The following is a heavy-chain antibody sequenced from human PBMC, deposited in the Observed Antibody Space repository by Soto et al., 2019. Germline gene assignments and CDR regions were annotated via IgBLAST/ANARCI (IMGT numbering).Heavy chain of an antibody. V-gene: IGHV3-11*01. Sequence: GGSLRLSCAASGFTFSDYYMSWIRQAPGKGLEWVSYISSSGSTIYYADSVKGRFTISRDNAKNSLYLQMNSLRAEDTAVYYCARDQGYSYGYSDAFDIWGQGTMVTVSS. D-gene: IGHD5-18*01. CDR1: GFTFSDYY. CDR2: ISSSGSTI. CDR3: ARDQGYSYGYSDAFDI. J-gene: IGHJ3*02.